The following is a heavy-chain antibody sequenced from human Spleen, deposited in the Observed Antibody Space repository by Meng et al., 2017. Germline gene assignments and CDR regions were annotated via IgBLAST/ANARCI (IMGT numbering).Heavy chain of an antibody. V-gene: IGHV1-46*01. J-gene: IGHJ4*02. CDR2: INPSGGST. CDR1: GYTFSSYY. D-gene: IGHD4-17*01. CDR3: ARDPYGDYAAWSDY. Sequence: ASVKVSCKASGYTFSSYYMHWVRQAPGQGLEWMGIINPSGGSTTYAQKFQGRVAMTSDTSTSTVYMELSSLRSEDTAVYYCARDPYGDYAAWSDYWGQGTLVTVSS.